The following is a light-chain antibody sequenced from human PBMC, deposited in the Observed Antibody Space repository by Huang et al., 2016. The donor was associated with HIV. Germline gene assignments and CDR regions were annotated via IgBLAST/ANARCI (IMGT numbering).Light chain of an antibody. Sequence: IVMTQSPATLSVSPGERATLSCRASHSISTNLAWYKQKPGQSPRLLISGASSRATGVPARFSGSGAGTEFTLTVSSLQSEDFAVYYCQQYNNWPPHTFGQGTKLEIK. J-gene: IGKJ2*01. CDR2: GAS. V-gene: IGKV3-15*01. CDR3: QQYNNWPPHT. CDR1: HSISTN.